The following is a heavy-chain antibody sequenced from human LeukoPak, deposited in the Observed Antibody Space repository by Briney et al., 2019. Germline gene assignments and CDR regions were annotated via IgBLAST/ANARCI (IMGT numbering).Heavy chain of an antibody. CDR2: IYYSGST. Sequence: SETLSLTCTVSGGSISSGDYYWSWIRQPPGKGLECIGYIYYSGSTYYNPSLKSRVTISVDTSKNQFSLKLSSVTAADTAVYYCARVNLEVIVVPPLRWFDPWGQGTLVTVSS. D-gene: IGHD3-22*01. J-gene: IGHJ5*02. CDR3: ARVNLEVIVVPPLRWFDP. V-gene: IGHV4-30-4*01. CDR1: GGSISSGDYY.